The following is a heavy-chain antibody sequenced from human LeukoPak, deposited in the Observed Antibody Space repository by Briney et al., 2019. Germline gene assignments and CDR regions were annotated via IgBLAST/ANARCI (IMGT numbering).Heavy chain of an antibody. CDR1: GYTLTELS. V-gene: IGHV1-24*01. J-gene: IGHJ4*02. CDR3: ATGKPRLDSSSWYFYFDY. D-gene: IGHD6-13*01. Sequence: GASVKVSCKVSGYTLTELSMHWVRQAPGKGLEWMGGFDPEDGETIYAQKFQGRVTMTEDTSTDTAYMELSSLRSEDTAVYYCATGKPRLDSSSWYFYFDYWGQGTLVTVSS. CDR2: FDPEDGET.